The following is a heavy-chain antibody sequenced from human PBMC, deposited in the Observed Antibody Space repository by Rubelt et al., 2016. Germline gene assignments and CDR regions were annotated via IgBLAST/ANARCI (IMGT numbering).Heavy chain of an antibody. D-gene: IGHD6-19*01. CDR2: INHSGST. Sequence: QVQLQESGPGLVKPSETLSLTCTVSGGPAPGKGLEWIGEINHSGSTNYNPSLKSRVTISVDTSKNQFSLKLSAVTAADTAVYYCARTRGVAGLWYYYYYYMDVWGKGTTVTVSS. CDR3: ARTRGVAGLWYYYYYYMDV. V-gene: IGHV4-34*01. CDR1: GG. J-gene: IGHJ6*03.